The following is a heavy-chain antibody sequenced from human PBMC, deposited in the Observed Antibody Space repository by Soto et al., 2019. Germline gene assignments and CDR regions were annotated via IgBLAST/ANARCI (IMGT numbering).Heavy chain of an antibody. CDR3: ARDGKLSSMPNYFGS. J-gene: IGHJ4*02. CDR2: IYSGDSDT. V-gene: IGHV5-51*01. Sequence: GDSLKISCKGSGYSFTSYWIAWVRQVPGKGLECIGIIYSGDSDTRYSPSFQGQVTILVVKTINTAYLQWSSLRASDTDINSWARDGKLSSMPNYFGSWGQGALVTVS. D-gene: IGHD1-1*01. CDR1: GYSFTSYW.